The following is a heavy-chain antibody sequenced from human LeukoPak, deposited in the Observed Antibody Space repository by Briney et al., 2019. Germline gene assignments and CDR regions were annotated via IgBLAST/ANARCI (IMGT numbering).Heavy chain of an antibody. J-gene: IGHJ4*02. CDR3: ARGRPDYDFWSGMGDY. CDR2: ISAYNGNT. D-gene: IGHD3-3*01. CDR1: GYTFTSYG. Sequence: ASVKVSCKASGYTFTSYGISWVPQAPGQGLEWIGWISAYNGNTNYAQKLQGRVTMTTDTSTSTAYMELRSLRSDDTAVYYCARGRPDYDFWSGMGDYWGQGTLVTVSS. V-gene: IGHV1-18*01.